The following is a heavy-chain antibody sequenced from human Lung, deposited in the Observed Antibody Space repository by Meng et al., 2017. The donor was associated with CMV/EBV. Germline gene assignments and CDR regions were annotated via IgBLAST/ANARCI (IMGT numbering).Heavy chain of an antibody. CDR2: ISCGGSST. D-gene: IGHD2-2*01. Sequence: GESXKISCASSGFTFSSYSMSWVRQAPGKGLEWVSAISCGGSSTYYEDPVKGRFTISRDNSNNTYYLQMSSLRAEATAVYYCPRGHWGCSSTGCYVDAFDIWGQGTMVTVSS. V-gene: IGHV3-23*01. CDR3: PRGHWGCSSTGCYVDAFDI. CDR1: GFTFSSYS. J-gene: IGHJ3*02.